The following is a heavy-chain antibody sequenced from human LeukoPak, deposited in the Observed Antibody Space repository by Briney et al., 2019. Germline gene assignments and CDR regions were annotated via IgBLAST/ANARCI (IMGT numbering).Heavy chain of an antibody. Sequence: GGSLRLSCAASGFTFSSHGMSWVRQAPGKGLEWVSGISGSSGSTYYADSVKGRFTISRDNAKNSVYLQMNSLRAEDTAVYYCAGGGGANISPSNWFDPWGQGTLVTVSS. V-gene: IGHV3-23*01. CDR1: GFTFSSHG. D-gene: IGHD3-16*01. J-gene: IGHJ5*02. CDR3: AGGGGANISPSNWFDP. CDR2: ISGSSGST.